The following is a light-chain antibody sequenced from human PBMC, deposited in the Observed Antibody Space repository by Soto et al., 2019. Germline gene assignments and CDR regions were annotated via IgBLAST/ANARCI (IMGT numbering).Light chain of an antibody. CDR3: QQFGRSPRT. Sequence: IVLTQSPGTLSLSPGEGATLSCRASQSVSNIYLAWYQQKPGQAPRLLMYGTSHRATGIPDRFIGSGYGTDFTLPISNLEPEDFAVYYCQQFGRSPRTVGQGTNVEI. J-gene: IGKJ1*01. CDR1: QSVSNIY. CDR2: GTS. V-gene: IGKV3-20*01.